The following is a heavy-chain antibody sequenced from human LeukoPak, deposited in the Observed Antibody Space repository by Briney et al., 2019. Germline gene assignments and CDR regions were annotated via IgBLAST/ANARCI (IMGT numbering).Heavy chain of an antibody. J-gene: IGHJ4*02. V-gene: IGHV1-3*03. CDR3: ARGGRFWSGYYTATYYFDY. D-gene: IGHD3-3*01. CDR2: INAGNGNT. CDR1: GYTFTSYA. Sequence: ASVKVSCKASGYTFTSYAMHWVRQAPGQRLEWMGWINAGNGNTKYSQEFQGRVTITRDTSASTAYMELSSLRSEDMAVYYCARGGRFWSGYYTATYYFDYWGQGTLVTVSS.